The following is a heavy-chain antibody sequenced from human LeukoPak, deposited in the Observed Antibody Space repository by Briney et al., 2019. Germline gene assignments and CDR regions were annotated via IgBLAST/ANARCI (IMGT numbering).Heavy chain of an antibody. V-gene: IGHV1-69*13. CDR3: ARNPGIAVAGKEGGYYFDY. CDR2: IIPIFGAA. CDR1: GGTFSSYA. Sequence: SVKVSCKASGGTFSSYAISWVRQAPGQGLEWMGGIIPIFGAANYAQKFQGRVTITADESTSTAYMELSSLRSEDTAVYYCARNPGIAVAGKEGGYYFDYWGQGSLVTVSS. D-gene: IGHD6-19*01. J-gene: IGHJ4*01.